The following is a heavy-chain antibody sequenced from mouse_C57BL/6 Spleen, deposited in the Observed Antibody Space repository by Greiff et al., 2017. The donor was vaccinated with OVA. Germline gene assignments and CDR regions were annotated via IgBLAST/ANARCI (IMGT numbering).Heavy chain of an antibody. CDR3: ARKSYDSYPYYYAMDY. V-gene: IGHV1-50*01. D-gene: IGHD2-3*01. Sequence: QVQLQQPGAELVKPGASVKLSCKASGYTFTSYWMQWVKQRPGQGLEWIGEIDPSDSYTHYNQKFKGKATLTVDTSSSTAYMQLSSLTSEDSAVYYCARKSYDSYPYYYAMDYWGQGTSVTVSS. CDR1: GYTFTSYW. J-gene: IGHJ4*01. CDR2: IDPSDSYT.